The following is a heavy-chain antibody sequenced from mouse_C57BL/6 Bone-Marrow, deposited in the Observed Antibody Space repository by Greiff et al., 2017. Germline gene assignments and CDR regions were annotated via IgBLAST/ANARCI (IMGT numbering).Heavy chain of an antibody. D-gene: IGHD2-3*01. CDR3: ARGYMMVTKFAY. CDR2: IYPGDGDT. J-gene: IGHJ3*01. Sequence: QVQLKESGAELVKPGASVKISCKASGYAFSSYWMNWVKQRPGKGLEWIGQIYPGDGDTNYNGKFKGKATLTADKSSSTAYMQLSSLTSEDSAVYFCARGYMMVTKFAYWGQGTLVTVSA. CDR1: GYAFSSYW. V-gene: IGHV1-80*01.